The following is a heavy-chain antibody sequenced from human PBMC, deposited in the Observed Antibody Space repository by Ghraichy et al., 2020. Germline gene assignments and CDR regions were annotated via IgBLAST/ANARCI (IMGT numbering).Heavy chain of an antibody. CDR3: ARGEPVADNWFDP. V-gene: IGHV4-4*07. CDR1: GGSISSYF. D-gene: IGHD6-19*01. Sequence: ETLSLTCSVSGGSISSYFWSWIRQPAGKGLEWIGRLYTTGSTTYNPSLKSRVTMSLDTSKNQFSLNLRSVTAADTAVYYCARGEPVADNWFDPWGQGILVTVSS. CDR2: LYTTGST. J-gene: IGHJ5*02.